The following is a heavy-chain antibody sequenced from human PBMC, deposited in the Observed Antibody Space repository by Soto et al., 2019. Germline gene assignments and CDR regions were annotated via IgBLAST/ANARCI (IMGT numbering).Heavy chain of an antibody. CDR3: ARILRDSQGWYNHDF. V-gene: IGHV4-59*01. J-gene: IGHJ4*02. Sequence: SESLSLTCTVSGGSIETFYWSWIRQPPGKGLEWIAYISNSGSANYNPSLESRVTVSVDTAKKEFSLKLNSVTAADTATYYWARILRDSQGWYNHDFWAQGTLVTVS. CDR1: GGSIETFY. D-gene: IGHD1-20*01. CDR2: ISNSGSA.